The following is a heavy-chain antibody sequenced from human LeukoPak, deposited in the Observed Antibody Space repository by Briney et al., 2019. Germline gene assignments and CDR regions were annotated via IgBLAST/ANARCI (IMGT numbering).Heavy chain of an antibody. V-gene: IGHV4-4*07. CDR1: GGSINNYY. CDR3: ARVKDPGGYYYYYYMDV. CDR2: IYTTGST. D-gene: IGHD3-16*01. J-gene: IGHJ6*03. Sequence: SETLSLTCTVSGGSINNYYWSWIRQPAGKGVEWIGRIYTTGSTNYNPSLKSRVTISVDTSKNQFSLKLSSVTAADTAVYYCARVKDPGGYYYYYYMDVWGKGTTVTVSS.